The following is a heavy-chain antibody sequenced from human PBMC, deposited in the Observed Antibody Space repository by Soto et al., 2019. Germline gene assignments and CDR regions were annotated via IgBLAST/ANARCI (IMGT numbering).Heavy chain of an antibody. J-gene: IGHJ4*02. CDR1: GYTFTSYG. CDR3: ARDSDGLDY. Sequence: SVKVSCKASGYTFTSYGISWVRQAPGQGLEWMGRIIPILGIANYAQKFQGRVTITADKSTSTAYMELSSLRSEDTAVYYCARDSDGLDYWGQGTLVTVSS. CDR2: IIPILGIA. V-gene: IGHV1-69*04.